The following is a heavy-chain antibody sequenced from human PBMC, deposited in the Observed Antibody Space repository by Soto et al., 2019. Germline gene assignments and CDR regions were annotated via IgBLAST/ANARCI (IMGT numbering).Heavy chain of an antibody. CDR3: AYGSSREVYN. CDR1: GFSFSNYV. CDR2: ITASGDID. J-gene: IGHJ4*02. D-gene: IGHD3-10*01. V-gene: IGHV3-23*01. Sequence: EVQLLESGGDLVQPGGSLRLSCAASGFSFSNYVMTWVRQAPGKGLDWVSSITASGDIDAYADSVRGRFTISRDNFKDTVSLNMSTLRVEDTAVDYCAYGSSREVYNWGQGTLVTVS.